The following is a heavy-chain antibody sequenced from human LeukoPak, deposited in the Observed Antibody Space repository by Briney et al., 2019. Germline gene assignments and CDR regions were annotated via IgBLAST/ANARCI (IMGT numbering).Heavy chain of an antibody. V-gene: IGHV3-48*03. D-gene: IGHD2-2*01. CDR2: ISISGSTI. CDR3: GRDHPRVGLDY. Sequence: PGGSLRLSCAASGFTFSSYEMNWGRQAPGKGLEWVSYISISGSTIHYADSVKGRFTISRSNAKNALYLQMNSMRVQDMAVYYVGRDHPRVGLDYWGQGTLVTVSS. J-gene: IGHJ4*02. CDR1: GFTFSSYE.